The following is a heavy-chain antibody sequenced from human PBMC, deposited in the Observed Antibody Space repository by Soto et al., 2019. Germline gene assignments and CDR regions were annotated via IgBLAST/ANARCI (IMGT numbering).Heavy chain of an antibody. CDR1: GFTVRSFT. Sequence: QVQLVESGGGVVQPGRSLTLSCAASGFTVRSFTMHWVRQAPGKGLEWVALISHAGSNKYYANSVKGRFTITRDNSKNTLGLQMTSLTAGDTAVYFCARTTFYVDYVPTFAPWGQGPLVTASS. J-gene: IGHJ5*02. D-gene: IGHD3-16*01. V-gene: IGHV3-30-3*01. CDR2: ISHAGSNK. CDR3: ARTTFYVDYVPTFAP.